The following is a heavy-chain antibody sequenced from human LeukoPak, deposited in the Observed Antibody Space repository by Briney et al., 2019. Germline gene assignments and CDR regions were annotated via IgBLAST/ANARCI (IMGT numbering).Heavy chain of an antibody. J-gene: IGHJ6*02. CDR3: ATDNPRQRYYGMDV. CDR1: GYTLTELS. V-gene: IGHV1-24*01. D-gene: IGHD6-25*01. CDR2: FDPEDGET. Sequence: GASVTVSCKVSGYTLTELSMHWVRQAPGKGLEWMGGFDPEDGETIYAQKFQGRVTMTEDTSTDTAYMELSSLRSEDTAVYYCATDNPRQRYYGMDVWGQGNTVTVSS.